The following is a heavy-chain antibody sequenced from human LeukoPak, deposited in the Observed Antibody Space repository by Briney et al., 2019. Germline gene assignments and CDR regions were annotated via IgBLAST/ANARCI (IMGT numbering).Heavy chain of an antibody. J-gene: IGHJ4*02. CDR2: INPNSGGT. CDR1: GYTFTDYY. Sequence: GASVKVSFEASGYTFTDYYIHWVRQAPGQGLEWMGWINPNSGGTNYEQKFQGRVTLTRDTSISTAYMDLSRLTSDDTAVYSCARAGGISVASQPFDYWGQGTLVTVSS. CDR3: ARAGGISVASQPFDY. V-gene: IGHV1-2*02. D-gene: IGHD6-19*01.